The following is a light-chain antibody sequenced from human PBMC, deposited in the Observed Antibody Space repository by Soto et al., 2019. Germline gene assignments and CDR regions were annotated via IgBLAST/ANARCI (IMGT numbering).Light chain of an antibody. Sequence: DIQMTQSPSSLSASAGDTVTITCRASQNIADYLSLYQQKPGKAPKLLMYSSSILHDGVSSRFSGDGSGTAFTLTITGLQPEEFATYYCLQTFTTHLTVGGGTTVEVK. V-gene: IGKV1-39*01. J-gene: IGKJ4*01. CDR3: LQTFTTHLT. CDR2: SSS. CDR1: QNIADY.